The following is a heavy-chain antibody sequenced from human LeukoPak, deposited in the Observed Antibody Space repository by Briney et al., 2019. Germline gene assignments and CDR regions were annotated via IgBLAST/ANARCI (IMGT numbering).Heavy chain of an antibody. J-gene: IGHJ4*02. CDR2: ISSTSSTI. CDR3: ARNGFVWSSGIDYGWFDY. Sequence: GGSLRLSCAASGFTFSSYDMNWVRQAPGKGLEWVSYISSTSSTIYYTDSVKGRFTMSRDNAKNSLYLQLNSLRAEDTAVYYCARNGFVWSSGIDYGWFDYWGQGTLVTVSS. CDR1: GFTFSSYD. D-gene: IGHD3-10*01. V-gene: IGHV3-48*04.